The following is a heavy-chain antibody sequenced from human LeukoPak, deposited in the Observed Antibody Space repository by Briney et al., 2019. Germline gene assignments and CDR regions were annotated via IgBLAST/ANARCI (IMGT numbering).Heavy chain of an antibody. CDR3: ARALTTLTYEGY. D-gene: IGHD1-1*01. CDR1: GFTFSSYS. CDR2: ISSSSTYI. V-gene: IGHV3-21*01. Sequence: GGSLRLSCAASGFTFSSYSMNWVRQAPGKGLEWVSSISSSSTYIYYADSVKGRFTVSRDNAKNSLYLQMNSLRAEDTAVYFCARALTTLTYEGYWGQGTLVTVSS. J-gene: IGHJ4*02.